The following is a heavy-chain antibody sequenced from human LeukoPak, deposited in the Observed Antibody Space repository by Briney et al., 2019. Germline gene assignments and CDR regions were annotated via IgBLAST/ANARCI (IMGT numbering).Heavy chain of an antibody. CDR3: ARAHSGSYYHQFDY. CDR1: GFTFSSYW. J-gene: IGHJ4*02. CDR2: INSDGSST. Sequence: PGGSLRLSCAASGFTFSSYWMHWVRQAPGKGLVWVSRINSDGSSTSYADSVKGRFTISRDDAKNTLYLQMNSLRAEDTAVYYCARAHSGSYYHQFDYWGQGTLVTVSS. D-gene: IGHD1-26*01. V-gene: IGHV3-74*01.